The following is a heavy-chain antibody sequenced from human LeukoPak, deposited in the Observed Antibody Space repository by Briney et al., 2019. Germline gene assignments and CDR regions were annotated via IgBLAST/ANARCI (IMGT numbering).Heavy chain of an antibody. Sequence: GGSLRLSCSASGFTFSSYAMHWVRQAPGKGLEYVSAISSNGGSTYYADSVKGRFTISRDNSKNTLYLQMNSLRAEDTAVYYCARGRITFGGVMGIDYWGQGTLVTVSS. CDR3: ARGRITFGGVMGIDY. CDR1: GFTFSSYA. V-gene: IGHV3-64*04. CDR2: ISSNGGST. D-gene: IGHD3-16*01. J-gene: IGHJ4*02.